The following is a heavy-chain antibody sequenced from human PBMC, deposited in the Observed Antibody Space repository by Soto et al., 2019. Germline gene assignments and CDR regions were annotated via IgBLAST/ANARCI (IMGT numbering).Heavy chain of an antibody. Sequence: ASVKVSCKASGYTFTSYGISWVRQAPGQGLEWMGWISAYNGNTNYARKLQGRVTMTTDTSTSTAYMELRSLRSDDTAVYYCARVTPSYCSSTSCSYYFDYWGQGTLVTVSS. J-gene: IGHJ4*02. D-gene: IGHD2-2*01. CDR1: GYTFTSYG. CDR3: ARVTPSYCSSTSCSYYFDY. CDR2: ISAYNGNT. V-gene: IGHV1-18*04.